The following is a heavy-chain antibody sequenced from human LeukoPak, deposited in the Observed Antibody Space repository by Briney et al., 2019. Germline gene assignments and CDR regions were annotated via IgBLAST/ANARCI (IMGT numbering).Heavy chain of an antibody. CDR3: ARLVSSSWFDP. CDR2: IYYSGST. CDR1: GGSISSYY. V-gene: IGHV4-59*08. D-gene: IGHD6-13*01. J-gene: IGHJ5*02. Sequence: SETLSLTCTVSGGSISSYYWSRIRQPPGKGLEWIGYIYYSGSTNYNPSLKSRVTISVDTSKNQFSLKLSSVTAADTAVYYCARLVSSSWFDPWGQGTLVTVSS.